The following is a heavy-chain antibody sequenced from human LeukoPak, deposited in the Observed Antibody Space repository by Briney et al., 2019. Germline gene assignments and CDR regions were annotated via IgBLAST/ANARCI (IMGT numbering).Heavy chain of an antibody. CDR3: ARDYYDNSGFGAFDI. V-gene: IGHV1-2*02. J-gene: IGHJ3*02. CDR1: GYTFTAHY. Sequence: ASVTVSFKAPGYTFTAHYMHWVRQAPGQGLEWMGWINPNSGGTKYAQNLQGRVTMTRDTSIRTVYMELSRLRSDDTAVYYCARDYYDNSGFGAFDIWGQGTMVTVSS. CDR2: INPNSGGT. D-gene: IGHD3-22*01.